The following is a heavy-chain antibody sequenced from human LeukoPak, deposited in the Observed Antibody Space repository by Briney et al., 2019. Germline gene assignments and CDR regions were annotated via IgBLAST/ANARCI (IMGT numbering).Heavy chain of an antibody. CDR1: GGSIGSYY. CDR3: AKHNYDFWSGYYYNWFDP. V-gene: IGHV4-59*08. CDR2: IYYSGST. D-gene: IGHD3-3*01. J-gene: IGHJ5*02. Sequence: SETLSLTCTVSGGSIGSYYWSWIRQPPRKGLEWIGYIYYSGSTNYNPSLKSRVTISVDTSKNQFSLKLSSVTAADTAVYYCAKHNYDFWSGYYYNWFDPWGQGTLVTVSS.